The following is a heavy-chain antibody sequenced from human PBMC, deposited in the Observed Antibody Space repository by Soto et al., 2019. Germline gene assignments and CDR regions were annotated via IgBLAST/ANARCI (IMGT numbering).Heavy chain of an antibody. D-gene: IGHD3-3*01. J-gene: IGHJ4*01. CDR3: ARVFPYYDESSSHPGTYYFDF. CDR1: GYTFAGCY. Sequence: ASVEVRCKASGYTFAGCYSQWVRQAHGQGLEWMGWINPNSGGTNYGQKFQCRVTMTRDASISTAYMGLSRVRSDDTAVYYCARVFPYYDESSSHPGTYYFDFRRNRTLVTGS. V-gene: IGHV1-2*02. CDR2: INPNSGGT.